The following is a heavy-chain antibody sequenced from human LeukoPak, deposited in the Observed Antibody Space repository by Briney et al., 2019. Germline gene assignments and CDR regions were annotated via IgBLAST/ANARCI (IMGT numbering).Heavy chain of an antibody. CDR3: ARSRRDCSSTSCLFDY. CDR1: GYTFTSYG. V-gene: IGHV1-18*01. J-gene: IGHJ4*02. Sequence: GASVKVSCKASGYTFTSYGISWVRQAPGQGREWMGWISAYNGNTNYAQKLQGRVTMTTDTSTSTAYMELRSLRSDDTAVYYCARSRRDCSSTSCLFDYWGQGTLVTVSS. D-gene: IGHD2-2*01. CDR2: ISAYNGNT.